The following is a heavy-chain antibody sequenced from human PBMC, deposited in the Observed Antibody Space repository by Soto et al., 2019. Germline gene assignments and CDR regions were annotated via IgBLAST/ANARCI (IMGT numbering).Heavy chain of an antibody. Sequence: GGSLRLSCAASGFTFSSYAMSWVRQAPGKGLEWVSAISGSGGSTYYADSVKGRFTISRDNSKNTLYLQMNSLRAEDTAVYYCAKDPREWELLPGDFDYWGQGTLVTVSS. CDR2: ISGSGGST. D-gene: IGHD1-26*01. CDR3: AKDPREWELLPGDFDY. J-gene: IGHJ4*02. V-gene: IGHV3-23*01. CDR1: GFTFSSYA.